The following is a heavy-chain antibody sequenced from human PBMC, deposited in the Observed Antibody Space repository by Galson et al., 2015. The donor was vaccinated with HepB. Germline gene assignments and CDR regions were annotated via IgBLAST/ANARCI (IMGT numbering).Heavy chain of an antibody. D-gene: IGHD3-22*01. CDR2: ISGNDGRT. V-gene: IGHV3-23*01. J-gene: IGHJ4*02. CDR3: ARVGCADSYDISGALLDF. CDR1: GFTLDTYD. Sequence: SLRLSCAASGFTLDTYDMTWVRQAPGKGLDWVSSISGNDGRTYYADSVKGRLTISRDVSKNTLSLQMHSLRADDTAVYYCARVGCADSYDISGALLDFWGQGTLVSVSA.